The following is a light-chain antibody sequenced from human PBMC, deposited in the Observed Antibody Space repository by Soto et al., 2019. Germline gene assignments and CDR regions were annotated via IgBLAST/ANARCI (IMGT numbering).Light chain of an antibody. CDR1: SSDVGSYNS. Sequence: QSALTQPASVSGSPGQSITISCTGTSSDVGSYNSVSWYQQHPGKAPKIMIYEVSNRPSGVSNRFSGSKSGNTASLTISGLQAEDEAAYYCSSYTSSITLIFGGGTKLTVL. CDR3: SSYTSSITLI. V-gene: IGLV2-14*01. J-gene: IGLJ2*01. CDR2: EVS.